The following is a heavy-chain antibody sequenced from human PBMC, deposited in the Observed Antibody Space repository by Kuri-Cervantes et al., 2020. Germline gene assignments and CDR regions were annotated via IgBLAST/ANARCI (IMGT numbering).Heavy chain of an antibody. CDR1: GFTFSSYW. Sequence: GESLKISCAASGFTFSSYWMRWVRQAPGKGLVWVSRINSDGSSTSYADSVKGRFTVSRDNAKNTLYLQMNSLRAEDTAVYYCACPAYGSWPVWGQGTTVTVSS. CDR2: INSDGSST. J-gene: IGHJ6*02. D-gene: IGHD3-10*01. CDR3: ACPAYGSWPV. V-gene: IGHV3-74*01.